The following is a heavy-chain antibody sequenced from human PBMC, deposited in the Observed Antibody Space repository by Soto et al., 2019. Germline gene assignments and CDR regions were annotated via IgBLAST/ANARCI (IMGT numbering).Heavy chain of an antibody. CDR1: GFTFSSYS. D-gene: IGHD3-10*01. Sequence: PGGSLRLSCAASGFTFSSYSMNWVRQAPGKGLEWVSSISSSSSYIYYADSVKGRFTISRDNAKNSLYLQMNSLRAEDTAVYYCPRESPCRYYGRGHFDNWGQGTMVTVSS. J-gene: IGHJ3*02. CDR3: PRESPCRYYGRGHFDN. CDR2: ISSSSSYI. V-gene: IGHV3-21*01.